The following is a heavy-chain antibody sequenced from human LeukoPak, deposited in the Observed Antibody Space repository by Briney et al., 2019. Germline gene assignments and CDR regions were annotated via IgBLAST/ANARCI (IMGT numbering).Heavy chain of an antibody. V-gene: IGHV1-46*01. Sequence: ASVKVSCKASGYTFTSYYMHWVRQAPGQGLEWMGIINPSGGSTSYAQKFQGSVTMTRDTSTSTVYMELSSLRSEDTAVYYCALNLGGDFWSGYRIRTYGMDVWGQGTTVTVSS. CDR2: INPSGGST. CDR3: ALNLGGDFWSGYRIRTYGMDV. J-gene: IGHJ6*02. CDR1: GYTFTSYY. D-gene: IGHD3-3*01.